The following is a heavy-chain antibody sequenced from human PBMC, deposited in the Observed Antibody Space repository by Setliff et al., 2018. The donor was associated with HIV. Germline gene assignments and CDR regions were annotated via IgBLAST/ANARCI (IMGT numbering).Heavy chain of an antibody. D-gene: IGHD6-13*01. CDR1: GGSFSSYA. V-gene: IGHV1-69*05. J-gene: IGHJ4*02. Sequence: GASVKVSCKASGGSFSSYAISWVRQAPGQGLEWMGGIIPIFGTAKYAQKFQGRVTITTDESTSTAYMELSSLGSEDTAIYYCLRRATAAEVFDYWGQGTLVTVSS. CDR3: LRRATAAEVFDY. CDR2: IIPIFGTA.